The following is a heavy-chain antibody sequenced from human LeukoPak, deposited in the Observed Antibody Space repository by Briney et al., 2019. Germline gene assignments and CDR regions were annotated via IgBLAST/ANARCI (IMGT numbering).Heavy chain of an antibody. CDR1: GGSFSGYY. CDR2: VDHTGST. CDR3: ARGRVSSSTWYSTYYYFFYMDF. J-gene: IGHJ6*03. D-gene: IGHD4-11*01. V-gene: IGHV4-59*01. Sequence: SETLSLTCAVYGGSFSGYYWSWIRQPPGKGLEWIGYVDHTGSTKFNPSLNGRVSISRDTSNNFFSLRLRSVTAADTAVYFCARGRVSSSTWYSTYYYFFYMDFWGKGTTVTVSS.